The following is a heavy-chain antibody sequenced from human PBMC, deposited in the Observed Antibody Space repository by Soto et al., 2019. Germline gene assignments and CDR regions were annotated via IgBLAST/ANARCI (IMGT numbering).Heavy chain of an antibody. Sequence: GSLRLSCAASGFTFGTNALSWVRQAPEKGLEWVSAISDTGRGTYYADSVKGRFTISRDDSENTVSLQMNSLRAEDSAIYYCARAPYYYDSSGPQDAFDIWGQGTMVTVSS. J-gene: IGHJ3*02. D-gene: IGHD3-22*01. V-gene: IGHV3-23*01. CDR3: ARAPYYYDSSGPQDAFDI. CDR1: GFTFGTNA. CDR2: ISDTGRGT.